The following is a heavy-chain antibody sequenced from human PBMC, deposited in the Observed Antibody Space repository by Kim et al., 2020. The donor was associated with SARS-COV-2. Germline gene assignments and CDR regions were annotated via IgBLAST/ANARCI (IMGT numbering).Heavy chain of an antibody. CDR3: ARGLPTITMVRGVSGGLDY. CDR1: GGSISSSNW. Sequence: SESLSLTCAVSGGSISSSNWWSWVRQPPGKGLEWIGEIYHSGSTNYNPSLKSRVTISVDKSKNQFSLKLSSVTAADTAVYYCARGLPTITMVRGVSGGLDYWGQGTLVTVSS. D-gene: IGHD3-10*01. J-gene: IGHJ4*02. V-gene: IGHV4-4*02. CDR2: IYHSGST.